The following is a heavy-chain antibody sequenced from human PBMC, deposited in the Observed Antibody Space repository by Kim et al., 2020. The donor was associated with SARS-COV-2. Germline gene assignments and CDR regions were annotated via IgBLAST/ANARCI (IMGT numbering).Heavy chain of an antibody. CDR3: ARGLEQLTGTTYYYGMDV. CDR1: GGSFSGYY. J-gene: IGHJ6*02. V-gene: IGHV4-34*01. CDR2: INHSGST. Sequence: SETLSLTCAVYGGSFSGYYWSWIRQPPGKGLEWIGEINHSGSTNYNPSLKSRVTISVDTSKNQFSLKLSSVTAADTAVYYCARGLEQLTGTTYYYGMDVWGQGTTVTVSS. D-gene: IGHD1-7*01.